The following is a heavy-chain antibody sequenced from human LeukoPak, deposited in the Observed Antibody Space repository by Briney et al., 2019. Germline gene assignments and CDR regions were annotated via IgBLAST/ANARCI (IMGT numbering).Heavy chain of an antibody. D-gene: IGHD1-7*01. CDR2: IWYDGSNK. CDR3: AKDGTKTGTTEY. CDR1: GFTFSSYG. J-gene: IGHJ4*02. Sequence: GGSLRLSCAASGFTFSSYGMHWVRQAPGKGLEWVAVIWYDGSNKYYADSVKGRFTISRDNSKNTLYLQMNSLRAEDTAVYYCAKDGTKTGTTEYWGQGTLVTVSS. V-gene: IGHV3-30*02.